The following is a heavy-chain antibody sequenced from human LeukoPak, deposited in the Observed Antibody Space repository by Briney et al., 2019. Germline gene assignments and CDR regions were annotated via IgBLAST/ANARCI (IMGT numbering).Heavy chain of an antibody. CDR2: MNPGSGNT. D-gene: IGHD5-18*01. J-gene: IGHJ4*02. CDR1: GGTFSSYA. Sequence: GASVKVSCKASGGTFSSYAINWVRQATGQGLEWMGWMNPGSGNTGSAQKFQGRITITRDTSTSTAFLELSGLTSEDTAVYYCARGYINGPYYFDYWGQGTLVTVSS. CDR3: ARGYINGPYYFDY. V-gene: IGHV1-8*03.